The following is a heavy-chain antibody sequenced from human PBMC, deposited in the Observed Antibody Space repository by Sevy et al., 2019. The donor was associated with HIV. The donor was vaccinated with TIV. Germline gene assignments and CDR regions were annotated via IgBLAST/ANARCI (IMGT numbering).Heavy chain of an antibody. Sequence: SETLSLTCTVSGGSISSSSYYWGWIHQPPGKGLEWTGIINYSGTTYYNPSLKSRISISVDTSKNQFSLRLTSVTAADTAIYYCVRQGGGSYNWFDPWGQGTLVTVSS. J-gene: IGHJ5*02. CDR1: GGSISSSSYY. V-gene: IGHV4-39*01. CDR2: INYSGTT. CDR3: VRQGGGSYNWFDP. D-gene: IGHD2-15*01.